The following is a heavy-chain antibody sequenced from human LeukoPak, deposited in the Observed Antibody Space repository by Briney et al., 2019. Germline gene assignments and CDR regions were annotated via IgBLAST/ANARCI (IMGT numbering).Heavy chain of an antibody. Sequence: SQNLSLTCAISGDSVSSNSATWNWIRQSPSRGLEWLGRTYYKSKLQSDYAVSVKSRIILNPDTSKNQFSLQLNSVTPEDTAVYFCARGLDTAIAYWGQGTLVTVSS. CDR1: GDSVSSNSAT. V-gene: IGHV6-1*01. CDR3: ARGLDTAIAY. J-gene: IGHJ4*02. CDR2: TYYKSKLQS. D-gene: IGHD5-18*01.